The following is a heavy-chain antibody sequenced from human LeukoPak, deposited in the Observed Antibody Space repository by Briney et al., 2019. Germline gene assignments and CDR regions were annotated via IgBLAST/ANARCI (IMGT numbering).Heavy chain of an antibody. CDR2: IKSKTDGGTT. CDR3: TTDLGVEWGTFDY. D-gene: IGHD3-3*01. Sequence: GRSLRLSCAASEFTFSNAWMSSVRQAPGKGREWVGRIKSKTDGGTTDYAAPVKGRFTILRDDSKNTLYLQMNSLKTEDTAVYYCTTDLGVEWGTFDYWGQGTLVTVSS. J-gene: IGHJ4*02. V-gene: IGHV3-15*01. CDR1: EFTFSNAW.